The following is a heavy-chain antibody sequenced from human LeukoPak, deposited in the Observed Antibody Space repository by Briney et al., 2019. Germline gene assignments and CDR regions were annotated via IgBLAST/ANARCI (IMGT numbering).Heavy chain of an antibody. J-gene: IGHJ4*02. CDR1: GFTFSRYA. Sequence: PGGSLRLSCAASGFTFSRYAMSWVRQAPGKGLEWVSTINNSGGTTYYADSVKGRFTISRDNSKNTLYLQMNSLRADDTAVYYCAKSAGYPRDYFDYWGQGTLVTVSS. V-gene: IGHV3-23*01. CDR2: INNSGGTT. CDR3: AKSAGYPRDYFDY. D-gene: IGHD3-9*01.